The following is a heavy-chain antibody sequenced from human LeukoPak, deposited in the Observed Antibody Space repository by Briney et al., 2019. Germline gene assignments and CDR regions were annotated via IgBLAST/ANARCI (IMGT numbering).Heavy chain of an antibody. D-gene: IGHD3-16*01. CDR3: ARVLRLPLAYYYYYMDV. V-gene: IGHV1-2*02. CDR1: GYTFTGYY. CDR2: INPNSGGT. Sequence: GASVKVSCKASGYTFTGYYMHWVRQAPGQGLEWMGWINPNSGGTNYAQKFQGRVTMTRDTSISSAYMELSRLRSDDTAVYYCARVLRLPLAYYYYYMDVWGKGTTVTVSS. J-gene: IGHJ6*03.